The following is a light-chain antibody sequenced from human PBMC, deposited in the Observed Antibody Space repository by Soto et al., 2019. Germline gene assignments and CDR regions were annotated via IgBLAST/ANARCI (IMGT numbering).Light chain of an antibody. CDR2: DAS. V-gene: IGKV3-11*01. CDR1: QSVSNDF. J-gene: IGKJ5*01. Sequence: EIVLTQSPGILSLSPGERATLSCRASQSVSNDFLAWYQQKPGQAPRLLIYDASIRATGVPARFSGSGSGTDFTLTISSLEPEDFAVYYCQQRNSWPPITFG. CDR3: QQRNSWPPIT.